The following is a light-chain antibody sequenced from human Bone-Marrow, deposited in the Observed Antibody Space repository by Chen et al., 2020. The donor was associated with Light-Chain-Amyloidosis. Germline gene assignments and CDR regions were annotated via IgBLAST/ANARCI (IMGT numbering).Light chain of an antibody. CDR3: RQYNAFSMYT. CDR2: DAS. V-gene: IGKV1-5*01. J-gene: IGKJ2*01. CDR1: QNIRKW. Sequence: DIQITQYPSTLSASVGDSVTITCRASQNIRKWVAWYQQKPGKAPNLLIYDASNLESGVQSRFSGSGSGTEFTLTISSLQPDDFATYYCRQYNAFSMYTFGQGTKLEIK.